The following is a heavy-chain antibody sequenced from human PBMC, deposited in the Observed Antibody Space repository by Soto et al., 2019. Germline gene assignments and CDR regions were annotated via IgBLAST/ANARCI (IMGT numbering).Heavy chain of an antibody. V-gene: IGHV1-18*04. J-gene: IGHJ3*02. Sequence: GASVKVSCKASGYTFTSYGISWVRQAPGQGLEWMGWISAYNGNTNYAQKLQGRVTMTTDTSTSTAYMELRSLRSDDTAVYYCARVRGDYYDSTNSGAFDTWGQGTMVTV. CDR1: GYTFTSYG. CDR2: ISAYNGNT. CDR3: ARVRGDYYDSTNSGAFDT. D-gene: IGHD3-22*01.